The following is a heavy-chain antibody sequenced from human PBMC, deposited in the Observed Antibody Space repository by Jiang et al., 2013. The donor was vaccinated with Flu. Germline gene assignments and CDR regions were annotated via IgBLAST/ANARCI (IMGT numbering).Heavy chain of an antibody. V-gene: IGHV1-18*01. D-gene: IGHD3-10*01. CDR3: ARDYYGSGSYYIPGDAFDI. CDR2: ISAYNGNT. J-gene: IGHJ3*02. Sequence: QAPGQGLEWMGWISAYNGNTNYAQKLQGRVTMTTDTSTSTAYMELRSLRSDDTAVYYCARDYYGSGSYYIPGDAFDIWGQGTMVTVSS.